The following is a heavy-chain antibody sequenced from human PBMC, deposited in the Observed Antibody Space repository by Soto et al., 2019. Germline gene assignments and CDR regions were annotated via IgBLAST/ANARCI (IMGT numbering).Heavy chain of an antibody. J-gene: IGHJ5*02. CDR2: ISSSSSYI. CDR1: GFTFSSYS. D-gene: IGHD5-18*01. Sequence: PGGSLRLSCAASGFTFSSYSMNWVRQATGKGLEWVSSISSSSSYIYYADSVKGRFTISRDNAKNSLYLQMNSLRAEDTAVYYCARVPTAMVIFWFDPWGQGTLVTVSS. CDR3: ARVPTAMVIFWFDP. V-gene: IGHV3-21*01.